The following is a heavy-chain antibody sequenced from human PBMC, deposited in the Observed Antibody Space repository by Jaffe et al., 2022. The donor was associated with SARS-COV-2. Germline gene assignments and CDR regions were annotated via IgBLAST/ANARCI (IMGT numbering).Heavy chain of an antibody. CDR3: ARGWSVAGSEPGSDY. V-gene: IGHV4-34*01. D-gene: IGHD6-19*01. Sequence: QVQLQQWGAGLLKPSETLSLTCAVYGGSFSGYYWSWIRQPPGKGLEWIGEINHSGSTNYNPSLKSRVTISVDTSKNQFSLKLSSVTAADTAVYYCARGWSVAGSEPGSDYWGQGTLVTVSS. CDR2: INHSGST. CDR1: GGSFSGYY. J-gene: IGHJ4*02.